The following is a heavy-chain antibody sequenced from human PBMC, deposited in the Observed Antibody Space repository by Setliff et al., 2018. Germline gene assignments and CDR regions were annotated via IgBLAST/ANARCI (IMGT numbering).Heavy chain of an antibody. CDR3: VREGVDSRSSTDYRYYMDV. D-gene: IGHD3-22*01. V-gene: IGHV1-69*05. CDR2: TIPMFGTT. CDR1: GATFSSYG. J-gene: IGHJ6*03. Sequence: ASVKVSCKASGATFSSYGISWVRQAPGQGLEWMGGTIPMFGTTEYAQKFQGRLTIITDESTNTAFMQLSSLRSDDTAVYYCVREGVDSRSSTDYRYYMDVWGKGTKVTVSS.